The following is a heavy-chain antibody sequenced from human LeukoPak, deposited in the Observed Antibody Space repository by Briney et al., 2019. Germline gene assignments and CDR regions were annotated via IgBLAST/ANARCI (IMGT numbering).Heavy chain of an antibody. V-gene: IGHV3-30*02. Sequence: PGGSLRLSCAASGFTFSSYGMHWVRQAPGKGLEWVAFIRYDGSNKYYADSVKGRFTISRDNSKNTLYLQMNSLRAEDTAVYYCAKPTMEWLITPFDYWGQGTLVTVSS. CDR3: AKPTMEWLITPFDY. D-gene: IGHD3-3*01. J-gene: IGHJ4*02. CDR2: IRYDGSNK. CDR1: GFTFSSYG.